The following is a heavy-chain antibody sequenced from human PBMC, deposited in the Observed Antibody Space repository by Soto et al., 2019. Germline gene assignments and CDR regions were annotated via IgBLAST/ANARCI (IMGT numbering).Heavy chain of an antibody. CDR2: IYYSGST. V-gene: IGHV4-59*01. D-gene: IGHD6-19*01. CDR3: GRDSGYSSLQWFDP. Sequence: SETLSLTCTVSGGSISSYYWSWIRQPPGKGLEWIGYIYYSGSTNYNPSLKSRVTISVDTSKNQFSLKLSSVTAADTAVYYCGRDSGYSSLQWFDPWGQGTLVTVS. J-gene: IGHJ5*02. CDR1: GGSISSYY.